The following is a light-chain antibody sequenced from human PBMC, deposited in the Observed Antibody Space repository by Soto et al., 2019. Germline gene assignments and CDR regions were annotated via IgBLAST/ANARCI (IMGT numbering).Light chain of an antibody. Sequence: IVMTQSPATLSLSAGERATLSCRASQSVSRNLAWYQQKPGQAPRLLIYGASTRATGIPARFSDSGSGTDGTLTISSLQHEDGAVYYCQQRSNWLITFSQGTRLEIK. V-gene: IGKV3-15*01. CDR3: QQRSNWLIT. J-gene: IGKJ5*01. CDR1: QSVSRN. CDR2: GAS.